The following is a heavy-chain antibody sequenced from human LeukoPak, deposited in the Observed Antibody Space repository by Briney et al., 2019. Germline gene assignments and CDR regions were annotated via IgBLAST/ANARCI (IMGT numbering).Heavy chain of an antibody. CDR3: AKAHSGSYPGAFDI. CDR1: GFTFSSYA. D-gene: IGHD1-26*01. J-gene: IGHJ3*02. CDR2: MSGSGSST. V-gene: IGHV3-23*01. Sequence: GGSLRLSCVASGFTFSSYAMSWVRQAPGKGLEWVSAMSGSGSSTHYADSVKGRFTISRDNSKNTLYLQMRSLRAGDTAVYYCAKAHSGSYPGAFDIWSQGTMVTVSS.